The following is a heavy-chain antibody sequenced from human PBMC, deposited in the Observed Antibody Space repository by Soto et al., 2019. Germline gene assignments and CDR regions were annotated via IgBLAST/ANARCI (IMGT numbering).Heavy chain of an antibody. V-gene: IGHV4-4*02. J-gene: IGHJ4*02. CDR2: VYHSGST. CDR1: GDSISSPTW. Sequence: QVQLQESGPGLVKPSETLSLTCDVSGDSISSPTWWTWVRQPPGKGLEWIGEVYHSGSTNYNSSLKGRVTISVDKSKNQFSLRLTSGTAADTAVYYWATRAPIDGDPYWGQGTLVTVSS. D-gene: IGHD4-17*01. CDR3: ATRAPIDGDPY.